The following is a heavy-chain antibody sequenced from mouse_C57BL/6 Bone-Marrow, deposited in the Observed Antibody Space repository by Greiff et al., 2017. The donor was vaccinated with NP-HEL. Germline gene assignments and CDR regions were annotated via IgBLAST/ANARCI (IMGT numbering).Heavy chain of an antibody. CDR3: ARDRRRGFAY. J-gene: IGHJ3*01. V-gene: IGHV5-4*01. D-gene: IGHD2-12*01. CDR1: GFTFSSYA. Sequence: DVMLVASGGGLVKPGGSLKLSCAASGFTFSSYAMSWVRQTPEKRLEWVATISDGGSYTYYPDNVKGRFTISRDNAKNNLYLQMSHLKSEDTAMYYCARDRRRGFAYWGQGTLVTVSA. CDR2: ISDGGSYT.